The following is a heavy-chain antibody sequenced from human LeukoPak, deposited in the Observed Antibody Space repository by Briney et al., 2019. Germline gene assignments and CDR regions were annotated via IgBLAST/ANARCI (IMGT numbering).Heavy chain of an antibody. CDR3: ARGWRSITILRNWFGP. CDR1: GGSFSGYY. CDR2: INHSGST. D-gene: IGHD3-3*01. J-gene: IGHJ5*02. Sequence: KASETLSLTCAVYGGSFSGYYWSWIRQPPGKGLEWIGEINHSGSTNYNPSLKSRVTISVDTSKNQFSLKLSSVTAADTAVYYCARGWRSITILRNWFGPWGQGTLVTVSS. V-gene: IGHV4-34*01.